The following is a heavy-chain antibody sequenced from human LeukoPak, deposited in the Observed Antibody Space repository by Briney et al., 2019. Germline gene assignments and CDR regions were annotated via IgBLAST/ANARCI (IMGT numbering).Heavy chain of an antibody. CDR1: GGSFSGYY. J-gene: IGHJ6*03. V-gene: IGHV4-34*01. CDR2: INHSRST. CDR3: ARVWENYYYYYMDV. Sequence: SETLSLTCAVYGGSFSGYYWSWIRQPPGKGLEWIGEINHSRSTNYNPSLKSRVTISVDTSKNQFSLKLSSVTAADTAVYYCARVWENYYYYYMDVWGKGTTVTVSS. D-gene: IGHD1-26*01.